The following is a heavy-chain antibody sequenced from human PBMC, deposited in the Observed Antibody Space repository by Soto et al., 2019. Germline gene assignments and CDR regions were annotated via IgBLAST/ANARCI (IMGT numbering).Heavy chain of an antibody. CDR2: IKQDGSEK. D-gene: IGHD6-19*01. J-gene: IGHJ6*02. CDR3: ARGRSGWYTYYYYGMDV. CDR1: GFTFSSYW. Sequence: GGSLRLSCAASGFTFSSYWMSWVRQAPGKGLEWVANIKQDGSEKYYVDSVKGRFTISRDNAKNSLYLQINSLRAEDTAVYYCARGRSGWYTYYYYGMDVWGQGTTVTVSS. V-gene: IGHV3-7*03.